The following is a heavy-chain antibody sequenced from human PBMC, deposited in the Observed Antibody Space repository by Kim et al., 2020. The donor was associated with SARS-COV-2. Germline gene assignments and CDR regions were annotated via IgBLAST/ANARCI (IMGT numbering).Heavy chain of an antibody. D-gene: IGHD3-10*01. CDR2: IYYSGST. CDR1: GGSISSSSYY. Sequence: SETLSLTCTVPGGSISSSSYYWGWIRQPPGKGLEWIGSIYYSGSTYYNPSLKSRVTISVDTSKNQCSLKQSSVTAADTAVYYCTGCIDGTMIRGVHYGMDSWGQGTTVTVSS. CDR3: TGCIDGTMIRGVHYGMDS. J-gene: IGHJ6*02. V-gene: IGHV4-39*01.